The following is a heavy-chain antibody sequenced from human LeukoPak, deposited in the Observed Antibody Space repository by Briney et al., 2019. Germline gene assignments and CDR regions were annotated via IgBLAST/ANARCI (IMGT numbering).Heavy chain of an antibody. J-gene: IGHJ4*02. D-gene: IGHD3-22*01. CDR1: GFTFGSYG. V-gene: IGHV1-2*02. CDR3: ARGDSSPYYYFDY. CDR2: INPNSGDT. Sequence: GRSLRLSCAASGFTFGSYGMHWVRQAPGQGLEWMGWINPNSGDTNYAQKFQGRVTMTRDTSISTAYMELSSLRSDDTAVFYCARGDSSPYYYFDYWGQGTLVTVSS.